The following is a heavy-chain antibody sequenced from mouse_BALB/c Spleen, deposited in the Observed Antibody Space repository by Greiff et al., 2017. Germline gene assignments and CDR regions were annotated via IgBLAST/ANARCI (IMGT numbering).Heavy chain of an antibody. J-gene: IGHJ4*01. D-gene: IGHD1-1*01. CDR2: ISSGGSYT. Sequence: EVQRVESGGGLVKPGGSLKLSCAASGFTFSSYTMSWVRQTPEKRLEWVATISSGGSYTYYPDSVKGRFTISRDNAKNTLYLQMSSLKSEDTAMYYCTRDKITTVVAKGAMDYWGQGTSVTVSS. V-gene: IGHV5-6-4*01. CDR1: GFTFSSYT. CDR3: TRDKITTVVAKGAMDY.